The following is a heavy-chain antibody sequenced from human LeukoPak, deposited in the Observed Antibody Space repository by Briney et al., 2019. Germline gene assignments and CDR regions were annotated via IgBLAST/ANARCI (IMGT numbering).Heavy chain of an antibody. V-gene: IGHV1-69*13. J-gene: IGHJ4*02. CDR3: ARGKLGYCSSTSCPNFDY. CDR1: GGTFSSYA. Sequence: GASVKVSCKASGGTFSSYAISWVRQAPGQGLEWMGGIIPIFGTANYAQKFQGRVTITADESTSTAYMELSSLRSEDTAVYYCARGKLGYCSSTSCPNFDYWGQGTLVTVSS. D-gene: IGHD2-2*01. CDR2: IIPIFGTA.